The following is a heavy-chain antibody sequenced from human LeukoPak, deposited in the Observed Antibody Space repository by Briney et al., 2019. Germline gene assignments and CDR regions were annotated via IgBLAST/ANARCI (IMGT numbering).Heavy chain of an antibody. Sequence: GGSLRLSCAASGFTFSSYSMNWVRQAPGKGLEWVSYISSSSSTIYYADSVKGRFTISRDNAKNSLYLQMNSLRAEDTAVYYCAKPRGILVSHFDYWGQGTLVTVSS. D-gene: IGHD3-3*02. CDR2: ISSSSSTI. CDR3: AKPRGILVSHFDY. J-gene: IGHJ4*02. CDR1: GFTFSSYS. V-gene: IGHV3-48*01.